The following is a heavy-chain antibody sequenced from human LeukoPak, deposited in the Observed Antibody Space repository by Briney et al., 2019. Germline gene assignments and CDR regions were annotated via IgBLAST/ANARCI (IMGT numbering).Heavy chain of an antibody. J-gene: IGHJ4*02. CDR3: AGTPLYDRRDVYRHFDC. CDR1: GFTFRSYW. D-gene: IGHD3-22*01. CDR2: IKEDGSQK. Sequence: GGSLRLSCGASGFTFRSYWMTWVRQAPGKGLEWVATIKEDGSQKYYEDSVKGRFTISRDNARNSVFLQMNNLRVGDTAVYFCAGTPLYDRRDVYRHFDCWGRGTLVTVSP. V-gene: IGHV3-7*04.